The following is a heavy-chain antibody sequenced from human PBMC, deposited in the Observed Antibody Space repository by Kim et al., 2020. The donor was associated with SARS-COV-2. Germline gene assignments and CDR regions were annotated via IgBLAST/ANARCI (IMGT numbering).Heavy chain of an antibody. CDR3: GRGVVPAAPFYYGMDV. D-gene: IGHD2-2*01. V-gene: IGHV3-30*07. Sequence: VQGRFTISRDNSKNTLYLQMNSLRAEDTAVYYCGRGVVPAAPFYYGMDVWGQGTTVTVSS. J-gene: IGHJ6*02.